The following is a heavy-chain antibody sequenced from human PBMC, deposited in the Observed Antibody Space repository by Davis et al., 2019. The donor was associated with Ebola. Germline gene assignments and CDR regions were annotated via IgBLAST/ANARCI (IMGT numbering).Heavy chain of an antibody. CDR3: ARDYDILTGDDAFDI. D-gene: IGHD3-9*01. J-gene: IGHJ3*02. CDR1: GYTFTRYG. V-gene: IGHV1-18*01. Sequence: AASVKVSCKASGYTFTRYGISWVRQAPGQGLEWMGWISAYNGNTNYAQKLQGRVTMTTDTSTSTAYMELRSLRSDDTAVYYCARDYDILTGDDAFDIWGQGTMVTVSS. CDR2: ISAYNGNT.